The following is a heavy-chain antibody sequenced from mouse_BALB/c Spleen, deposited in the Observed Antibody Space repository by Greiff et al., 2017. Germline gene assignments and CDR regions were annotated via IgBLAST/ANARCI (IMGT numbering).Heavy chain of an antibody. CDR3: TRDPRGYFDV. V-gene: IGHV5-6-4*01. Sequence: EVMLVESGGGLVKPGGSLKLSCAASGFTFSSYTMSWVRQTPEKRLEWVATISSGGSYTYYPDSVKGRFTISRDNAKNTLYLQMSSLKSEDTAMYYCTRDPRGYFDVWGAGTTVTVSS. CDR1: GFTFSSYT. CDR2: ISSGGSYT. J-gene: IGHJ1*01.